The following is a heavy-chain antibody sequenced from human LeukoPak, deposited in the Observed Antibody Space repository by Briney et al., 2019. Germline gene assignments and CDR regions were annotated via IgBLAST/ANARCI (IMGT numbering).Heavy chain of an antibody. CDR1: ALTFSSYT. V-gene: IGHV3-48*02. CDR2: ISTSSSTI. CDR3: ARGSSRAFDY. D-gene: IGHD2-2*01. Sequence: GGSLRLSCAASALTFSSYTMSWVRHAPGKGLEWISYISTSSSTIYYADSVKGRFTISRDNAKNSLFLQMNRLRDEDTAVYYCARGSSRAFDYWGQGSLVTVSS. J-gene: IGHJ4*02.